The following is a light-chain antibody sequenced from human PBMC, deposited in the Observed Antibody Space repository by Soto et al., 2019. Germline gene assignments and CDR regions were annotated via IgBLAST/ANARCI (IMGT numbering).Light chain of an antibody. CDR3: QQYNSYET. J-gene: IGKJ1*01. CDR2: KAS. CDR1: QSISSW. Sequence: DIQMTQYPSTLSASVGDRVTITCRASQSISSWLAWYQQKPGKAPKLLIYKASSLESGVPWRFSGSGSGIEFTLTISSLQPDDFATYYCQQYNSYETSGQGTKVDIK. V-gene: IGKV1-5*03.